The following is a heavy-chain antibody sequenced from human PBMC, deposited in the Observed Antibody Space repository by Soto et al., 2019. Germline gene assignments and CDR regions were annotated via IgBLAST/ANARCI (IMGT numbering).Heavy chain of an antibody. D-gene: IGHD3-22*01. V-gene: IGHV4-39*01. CDR3: ARYKKYHDSRGYPWSFDP. Sequence: SETLSLTCAVPGDSLSSDTYSWGWIRQPPGEGLEWIGSIHHSGHTYYNPSLKSRVTMSVDMSNNQFSLRLTSLTAADTAVYYCARYKKYHDSRGYPWSFDPWGRGTLVT. CDR2: IHHSGHT. J-gene: IGHJ2*01. CDR1: GDSLSSDTYS.